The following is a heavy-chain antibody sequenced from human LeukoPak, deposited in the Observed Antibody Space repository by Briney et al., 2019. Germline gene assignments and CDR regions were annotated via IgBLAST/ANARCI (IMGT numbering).Heavy chain of an antibody. D-gene: IGHD3-3*01. CDR2: IYHSGST. CDR1: GYSISSGYY. V-gene: IGHV4-38-2*01. CDR3: TAFDFWSGYSVDY. Sequence: KPSETLSLTCAVSGYSISSGYYWGWIRQPPGKGLEWIGSIYHSGSTYYNPSLKSRVTISVDTSKNQFSLKLSSVTAADTAVYYCTAFDFWSGYSVDYWGQGTLVTVSS. J-gene: IGHJ4*02.